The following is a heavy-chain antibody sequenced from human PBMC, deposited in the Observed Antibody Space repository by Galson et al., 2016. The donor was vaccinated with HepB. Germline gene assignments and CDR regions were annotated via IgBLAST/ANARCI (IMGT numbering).Heavy chain of an antibody. CDR2: INGSGGRT. CDR3: AKRADFGAKNSPSDN. Sequence: SLRLSCAASGFTFNSYAMNWVRQAPGKGLEWVSTINGSGGRTYYADSVKGRFTISRDNSKNTLSLQMNSLRVGDTAVYYCAKRADFGAKNSPSDNWGQGTLVTVSS. J-gene: IGHJ4*02. D-gene: IGHD4-17*01. V-gene: IGHV3-23*01. CDR1: GFTFNSYA.